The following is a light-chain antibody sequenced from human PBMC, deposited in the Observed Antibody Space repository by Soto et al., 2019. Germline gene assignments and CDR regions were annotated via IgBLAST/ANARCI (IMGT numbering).Light chain of an antibody. CDR3: QSYDTSLSGSV. J-gene: IGLJ2*01. Sequence: QSALTQPPSVSGAPGQRVTISCTGSSSNIGTGYDVHWYQQLPGTAPKLLIYDNSHRPSGVPDRFSGSKSGTSASLAITGLQAEDEADYYCQSYDTSLSGSVFGGGTKVTVL. CDR1: SSNIGTGYD. V-gene: IGLV1-40*01. CDR2: DNS.